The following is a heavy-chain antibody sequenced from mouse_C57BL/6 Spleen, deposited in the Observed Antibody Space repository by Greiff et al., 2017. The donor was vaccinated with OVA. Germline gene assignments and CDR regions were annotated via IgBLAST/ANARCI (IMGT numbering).Heavy chain of an antibody. J-gene: IGHJ4*01. Sequence: EVQLQQSGPELVKPGASVKMSCKASGYTFTDYNMHWVKQSHGKSLEWIGYINPNNGGTSYNQKFKGKATLTVNKSSSTAYMELRSLTSEDSAVYYCARDYDYYYYAMDYWGQGTSVTVSS. D-gene: IGHD2-4*01. CDR2: INPNNGGT. CDR3: ARDYDYYYYAMDY. CDR1: GYTFTDYN. V-gene: IGHV1-22*01.